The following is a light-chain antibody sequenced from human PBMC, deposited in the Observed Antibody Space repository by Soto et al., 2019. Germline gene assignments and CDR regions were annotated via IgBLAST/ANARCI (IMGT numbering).Light chain of an antibody. CDR1: QSVSNN. CDR3: QQYNNWPFT. J-gene: IGKJ4*01. CDR2: GAS. Sequence: EIVMTQSPATLSVSPGESATLSCRTSQSVSNNLAWYQQKPGQAPRLLIYGASARATGIPARFSGSGSGTEFTLAISSLQSEDFAVYYCQQYNNWPFTFGGGTKVEIK. V-gene: IGKV3-15*01.